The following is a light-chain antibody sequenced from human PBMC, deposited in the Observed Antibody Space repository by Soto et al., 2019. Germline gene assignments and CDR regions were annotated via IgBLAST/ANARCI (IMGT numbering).Light chain of an antibody. CDR2: DAS. Sequence: EFVLTQSPGTLSLSPGERATLSCRASQTVRNNYLAWYQQKPGQAPRLLIYDASNRATGIPDRFSGSGSGTDFTLTISRLEPEDSAVYYCQQYGSSRTFGQGTKVDIK. J-gene: IGKJ1*01. CDR3: QQYGSSRT. V-gene: IGKV3-20*01. CDR1: QTVRNNY.